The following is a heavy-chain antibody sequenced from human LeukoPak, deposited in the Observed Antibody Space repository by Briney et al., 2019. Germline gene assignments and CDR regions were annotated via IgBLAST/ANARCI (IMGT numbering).Heavy chain of an antibody. V-gene: IGHV4-59*01. D-gene: IGHD5-18*01. CDR3: ARGSHGGAFDI. CDR2: IHYSGST. Sequence: SETLSLTCTVSGGSISGYYWSWIRQPPGKGLEWIGSIHYSGSTNYNPSLKSRVTISVDTSKNQFSLKLSSVTAADTAVYYCARGSHGGAFDIWGQGTMVTVSS. CDR1: GGSISGYY. J-gene: IGHJ3*02.